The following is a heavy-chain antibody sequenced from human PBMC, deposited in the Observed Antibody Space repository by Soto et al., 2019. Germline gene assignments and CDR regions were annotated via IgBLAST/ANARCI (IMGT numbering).Heavy chain of an antibody. CDR2: IIPIFGTA. CDR1: GGTFSSYA. V-gene: IGHV1-69*13. Sequence: SVKVSCKASGGTFSSYAISWVRQAPGQGLEWMGGIIPIFGTANYAQKFQGRATITADESTSTAYMELSSLRSEDTAVYYCARDFGSYSSSLDYWGQGTLVTVSS. CDR3: ARDFGSYSSSLDY. J-gene: IGHJ4*02. D-gene: IGHD6-13*01.